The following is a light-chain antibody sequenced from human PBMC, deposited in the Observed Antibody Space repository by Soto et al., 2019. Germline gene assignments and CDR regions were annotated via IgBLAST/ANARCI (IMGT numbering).Light chain of an antibody. CDR1: QSVSTN. V-gene: IGKV3-11*01. CDR2: GAS. J-gene: IGKJ4*01. Sequence: ETVLTQSPGTLSLSPGERATLSCRASQSVSTNLAWYQQKPGQGPRLLIFGASTRAIGIPARFSGSGSETDFTLTISSLEPEDSAVYYCQQRSNWPSLTFGGGTKVDI. CDR3: QQRSNWPSLT.